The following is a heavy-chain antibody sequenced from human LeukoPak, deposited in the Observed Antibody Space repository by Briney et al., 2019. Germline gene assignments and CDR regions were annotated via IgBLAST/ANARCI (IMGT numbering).Heavy chain of an antibody. D-gene: IGHD4-17*01. J-gene: IGHJ1*01. CDR1: GYTFTGYF. V-gene: IGHV1-2*02. Sequence: ASVKVSCKPSGYTFTGYFMHWVRQAPGQGLEWMGWINPNSGGTNYAQKFQGRVTMTRDTSISTAYIDLSRLTSDDTAVYYCARGSDGDYVGAATFHHWGQGTLVTVSS. CDR3: ARGSDGDYVGAATFHH. CDR2: INPNSGGT.